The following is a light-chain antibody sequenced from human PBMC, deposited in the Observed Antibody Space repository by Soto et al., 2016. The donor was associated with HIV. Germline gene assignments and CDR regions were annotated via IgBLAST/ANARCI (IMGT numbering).Light chain of an antibody. CDR1: QSVSSW. V-gene: IGKV1-5*03. Sequence: DIQMTQSPSTLSASVGDRVTITCRASQSVSSWLAWYQQKPGKAPKLLIYKASTLQSGVPSRFSGSASGTEFTLTISSLQPDDFATYYCQQYQTEEGTFGQGTTVEIK. CDR3: QQYQTEEGT. J-gene: IGKJ1*01. CDR2: KAS.